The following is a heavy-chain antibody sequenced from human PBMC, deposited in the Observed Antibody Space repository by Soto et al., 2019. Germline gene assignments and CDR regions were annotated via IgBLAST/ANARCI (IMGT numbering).Heavy chain of an antibody. D-gene: IGHD3-22*01. V-gene: IGHV4-4*07. CDR1: GGSISSYY. Sequence: SETLSLTCTVSGGSISSYYLSWIRQPAGKGLEWIGRIYTSGSTNYNPSLKSRVTMSVDTSKNQFSLKLSSVTAADTAVYYCARDSNYYDSSGYYPGDYYYYGMDVWGQGTTVTVSS. CDR3: ARDSNYYDSSGYYPGDYYYYGMDV. CDR2: IYTSGST. J-gene: IGHJ6*02.